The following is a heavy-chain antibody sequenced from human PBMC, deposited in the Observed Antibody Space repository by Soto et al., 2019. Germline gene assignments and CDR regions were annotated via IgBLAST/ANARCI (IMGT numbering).Heavy chain of an antibody. CDR3: AGSFSPYYYGSGSEFYGMDV. J-gene: IGHJ6*02. D-gene: IGHD3-10*01. Sequence: PGESLKISCKGSGYSFTSYWIGWVRQMPGKGLEWMGIIYPGDSDTRYSPSFQGQVTISADKSISTAYLQWSSLKASDTAMYYCAGSFSPYYYGSGSEFYGMDVWGQGTTVTVSS. CDR2: IYPGDSDT. V-gene: IGHV5-51*01. CDR1: GYSFTSYW.